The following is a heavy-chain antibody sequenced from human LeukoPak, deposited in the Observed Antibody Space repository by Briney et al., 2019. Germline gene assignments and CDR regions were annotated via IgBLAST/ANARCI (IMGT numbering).Heavy chain of an antibody. D-gene: IGHD3-22*01. V-gene: IGHV3-23*01. Sequence: GASLRLSCAASGFTFISNGISSVRQPPRKWLELVSSVIVSGGTTGYADSVKGRFTISRDNSKNTLYLQMNNMRAEDTAVYYCAKQGWGYYDRSGYLNDAFDMWGQGTMVTVSS. CDR1: GFTFISNG. J-gene: IGHJ3*02. CDR3: AKQGWGYYDRSGYLNDAFDM. CDR2: VIVSGGTT.